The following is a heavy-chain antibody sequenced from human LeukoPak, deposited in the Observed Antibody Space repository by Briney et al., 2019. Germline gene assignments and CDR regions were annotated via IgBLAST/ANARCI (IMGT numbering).Heavy chain of an antibody. D-gene: IGHD6-13*01. CDR2: IYYSGST. Sequence: PETLSLTCTVSGGSISSYHWSWIRQPPGQGLEWIGYIYYSGSTNYNPSLKSRVTITVDTSKNQFSLKLSSVTAADTAVYYCARSDSSLYYFDYWGQGTLVTVSS. J-gene: IGHJ4*02. CDR3: ARSDSSLYYFDY. CDR1: GGSISSYH. V-gene: IGHV4-59*01.